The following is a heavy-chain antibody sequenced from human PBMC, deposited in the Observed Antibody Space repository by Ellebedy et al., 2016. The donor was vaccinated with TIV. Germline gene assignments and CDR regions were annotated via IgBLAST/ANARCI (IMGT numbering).Heavy chain of an antibody. CDR1: GYTFTSYD. J-gene: IGHJ4*02. D-gene: IGHD3-22*01. CDR3: ARELGRKWLLTNLHDY. V-gene: IGHV1-8*01. Sequence: ASVKVSXXASGYTFTSYDINWVRQATGQGLEWMGWMNPNSGNTGYAQKFQGRVTMTRNTSISTAYMELSSLRSEDTAVYYCARELGRKWLLTNLHDYWGQGTLVTVSS. CDR2: MNPNSGNT.